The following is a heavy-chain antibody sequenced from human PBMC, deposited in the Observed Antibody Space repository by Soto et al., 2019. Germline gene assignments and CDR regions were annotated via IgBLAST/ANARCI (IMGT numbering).Heavy chain of an antibody. CDR2: IIPIFGTA. V-gene: IGHV1-69*12. D-gene: IGHD3-22*01. Sequence: QVQLVQSGAEVKKPGSSVKVSCKASGGTFSSYAISWVRQAPGQGLEWRGGIIPIFGTADYAQKFQGRVTITADESTSTAYMELSSLRSEDPAVYYCASHYDSSGYYYRGLDYWGQGTLVTVSS. CDR1: GGTFSSYA. CDR3: ASHYDSSGYYYRGLDY. J-gene: IGHJ4*02.